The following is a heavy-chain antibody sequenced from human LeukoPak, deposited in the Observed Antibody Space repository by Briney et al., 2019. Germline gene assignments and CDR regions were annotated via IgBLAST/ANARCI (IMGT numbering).Heavy chain of an antibody. V-gene: IGHV4-39*01. CDR1: GGSISSSYY. D-gene: IGHD6-19*01. J-gene: IGHJ4*02. Sequence: SETLSLTSTVSGGSISSSYYWGWIRQPPGKGLEWIGGIYYSGSTYYNPSLKSRVTISIDTSKNQFSLKLTSVTAADTAVYYCARTGYSTGWDRFSFVYWGQGTLVTVSS. CDR2: IYYSGST. CDR3: ARTGYSTGWDRFSFVY.